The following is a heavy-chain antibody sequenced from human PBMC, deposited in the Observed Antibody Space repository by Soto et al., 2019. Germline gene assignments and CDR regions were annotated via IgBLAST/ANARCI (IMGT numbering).Heavy chain of an antibody. CDR2: IIPIFGTA. D-gene: IGHD3-22*01. V-gene: IGHV1-69*06. CDR1: GGTFSSYA. CDR3: ARGTYYDSSGYSDYFDY. Sequence: GASVEVSCKDSGGTFSSYAISWVRQAPGQGLEWMGGIIPIFGTANYAQKFQGRVTITADKSTSTAYMELSSLRSEDTAVYYCARGTYYDSSGYSDYFDYWGQGTLVTVS. J-gene: IGHJ4*02.